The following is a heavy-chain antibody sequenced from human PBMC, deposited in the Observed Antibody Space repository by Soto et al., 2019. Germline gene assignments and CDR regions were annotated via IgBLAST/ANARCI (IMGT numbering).Heavy chain of an antibody. Sequence: QVQLVQSGAEVKKPGASVKVSCKASGYTFTSYGISWVRQAPGQGLEWMGWISAYNGNTNYAQKLQGRVTMTTDTPTSTAYMELRSLRSDDTAVYYCARDGGYDQGTYYYYGMDVWGQGTTVTVSS. J-gene: IGHJ6*02. CDR3: ARDGGYDQGTYYYYGMDV. CDR2: ISAYNGNT. CDR1: GYTFTSYG. V-gene: IGHV1-18*01. D-gene: IGHD5-12*01.